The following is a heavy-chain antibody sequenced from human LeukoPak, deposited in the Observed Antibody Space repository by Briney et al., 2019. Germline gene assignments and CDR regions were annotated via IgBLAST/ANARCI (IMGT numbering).Heavy chain of an antibody. D-gene: IGHD2-2*01. Sequence: PSQTLSLXCTVSGGSISSGSYYWSWIRQPAGKGLEWIGRIYTSGITNYNPSLKSRFTISVDTSKNQFSLKLSSVTAADTAVYYCARLTPDIVVVPASYYYMDVWGKGTTVTVSS. CDR3: ARLTPDIVVVPASYYYMDV. V-gene: IGHV4-61*02. CDR1: GGSISSGSYY. J-gene: IGHJ6*03. CDR2: IYTSGIT.